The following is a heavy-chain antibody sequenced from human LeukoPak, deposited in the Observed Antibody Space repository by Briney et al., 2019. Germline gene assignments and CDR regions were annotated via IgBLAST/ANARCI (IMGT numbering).Heavy chain of an antibody. Sequence: PGKSLRLSCAASQVTLGDFGVHWVRPAPGKGLEWVAVISYDGTIQYYGDSVKGRFTISRDNTNNTVYLQMNSLRAEDTAVYFCAKDSRNYDFWSDHWDYYYGMDVWGQGTTVAVSS. V-gene: IGHV3-30*18. CDR3: AKDSRNYDFWSDHWDYYYGMDV. J-gene: IGHJ6*02. CDR1: QVTLGDFG. D-gene: IGHD3-3*01. CDR2: ISYDGTIQ.